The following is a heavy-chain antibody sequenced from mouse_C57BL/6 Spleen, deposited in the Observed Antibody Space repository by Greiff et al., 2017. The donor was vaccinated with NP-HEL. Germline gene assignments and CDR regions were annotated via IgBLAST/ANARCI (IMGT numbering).Heavy chain of an antibody. Sequence: LQASGPGLVKPSQSLSLTCSVTGSSFTSGYYSNWIRQFPANKLVWMGYISYDGSNHYNPSLKNRISITRDTSKNQFFLKLNSVTTEDTATYYCAREKTNGDRYFDVWGTGTTVTVSS. V-gene: IGHV3-6*01. CDR1: GSSFTSGYY. J-gene: IGHJ1*03. CDR2: ISYDGSN. CDR3: AREKTNGDRYFDV. D-gene: IGHD4-1*01.